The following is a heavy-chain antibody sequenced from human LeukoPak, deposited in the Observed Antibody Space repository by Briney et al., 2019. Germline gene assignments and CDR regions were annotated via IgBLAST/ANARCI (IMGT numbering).Heavy chain of an antibody. CDR1: GFTFSSYG. CDR2: ISSSSSTI. Sequence: PGGSLRLSCAASGFTFSSYGMTWVRQAPGKGLEWVSYISSSSSTIYYADSVKGRFTISRDNAKNSLYLQLNSLRAEDTAVYYCAREVGTYSGYYYYYYMDVWGKGTTVTISS. CDR3: AREVGTYSGYYYYYYMDV. V-gene: IGHV3-48*01. J-gene: IGHJ6*03. D-gene: IGHD1-26*01.